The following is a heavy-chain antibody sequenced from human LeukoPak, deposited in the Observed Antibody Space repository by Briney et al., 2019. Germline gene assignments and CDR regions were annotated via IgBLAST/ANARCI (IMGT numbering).Heavy chain of an antibody. CDR3: AKDFPPIAAAGHYFDY. J-gene: IGHJ4*02. V-gene: IGHV3-23*01. Sequence: PGGXLRLSCAASGFTFSSYAMSWVRQAPGKGLEWVSAISGSGGSTYYADSVKGRFTISRDNSKNTLYLQMNSLRAEDTAVYYCAKDFPPIAAAGHYFDYWGQGTLVTVSS. CDR2: ISGSGGST. D-gene: IGHD6-13*01. CDR1: GFTFSSYA.